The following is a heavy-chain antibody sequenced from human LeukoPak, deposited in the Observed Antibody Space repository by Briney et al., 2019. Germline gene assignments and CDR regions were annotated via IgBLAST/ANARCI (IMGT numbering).Heavy chain of an antibody. Sequence: GGSLRLSCAASGFTFSTYNMNWVRQAPGKGLEWVSSISGSSSYIYYADSVKGRFSISRDNAKNSLYLQMNSLRAEDTAVYYCARDSFLWFGDELDYWGQGTLVTVSS. CDR1: GFTFSTYN. D-gene: IGHD3-10*01. J-gene: IGHJ4*02. CDR2: ISGSSSYI. V-gene: IGHV3-21*01. CDR3: ARDSFLWFGDELDY.